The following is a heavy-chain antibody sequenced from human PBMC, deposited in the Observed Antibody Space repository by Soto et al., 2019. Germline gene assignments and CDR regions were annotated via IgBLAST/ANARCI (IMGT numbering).Heavy chain of an antibody. Sequence: EVQLLESGGGLVQPGGSLRLSCAASGFTFSSYAMSWVRQVPGKGLEWVSSISGSGGNTDYADSVKGRFTISRDNSKNTLYLQMNSLRAEDTAVYYCAKGGRWPGIPAAMEFDYWGQGTLVTVSP. J-gene: IGHJ4*02. V-gene: IGHV3-23*01. CDR1: GFTFSSYA. CDR3: AKGGRWPGIPAAMEFDY. CDR2: ISGSGGNT. D-gene: IGHD2-2*01.